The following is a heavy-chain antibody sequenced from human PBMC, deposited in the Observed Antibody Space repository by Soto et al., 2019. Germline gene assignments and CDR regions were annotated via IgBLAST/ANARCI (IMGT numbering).Heavy chain of an antibody. V-gene: IGHV3-23*01. CDR1: GFTFSSYA. Sequence: QPGGSLRLSCAASGFTFSSYAMSWVRQAPGKGLEWVSAISGSGGSTYYADSVKGRFTISRDNSKNTLYLQMNSLRAEDTAVYYCAKRIGYGSGSYYKYYYYGMDVWGQGTTVTVSS. CDR2: ISGSGGST. J-gene: IGHJ6*02. CDR3: AKRIGYGSGSYYKYYYYGMDV. D-gene: IGHD3-10*01.